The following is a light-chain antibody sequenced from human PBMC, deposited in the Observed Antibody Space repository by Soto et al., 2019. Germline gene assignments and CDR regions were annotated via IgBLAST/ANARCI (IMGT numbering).Light chain of an antibody. CDR3: HHYET. V-gene: IGKV3-20*01. CDR1: QSVSSSY. J-gene: IGKJ1*01. Sequence: EIVLTQSPGTLSLSPGERATLSCRASQSVSSSYLAWYQQKPGQAPRLLIYGASNRATGIPDRFSGSGSGTDFTLTISRLEPEDFAVYYCHHYETFGQGTKVDIK. CDR2: GAS.